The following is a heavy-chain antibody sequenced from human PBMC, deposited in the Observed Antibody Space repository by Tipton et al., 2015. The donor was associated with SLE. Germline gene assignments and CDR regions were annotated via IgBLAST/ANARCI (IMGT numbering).Heavy chain of an antibody. CDR1: SSSSYY. CDR2: ISGSGDRT. D-gene: IGHD5-12*01. Sequence: SSSSYYWGWVRQAPGKGLEWVSAISGSGDRTYYADSVKGHFTISRDNSKNTLYLQMNSLRVEDTAVYYCAKDLNRVATSPFDYWGQGTLVTVSS. V-gene: IGHV3-23*01. CDR3: AKDLNRVATSPFDY. J-gene: IGHJ4*02.